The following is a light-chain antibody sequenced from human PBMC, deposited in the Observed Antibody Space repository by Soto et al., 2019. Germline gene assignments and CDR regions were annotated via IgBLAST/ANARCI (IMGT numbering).Light chain of an antibody. Sequence: DIQMTQSPSTLSASVGDRVTITCRASQSISNRLAWYQQKPGQAPKLLIYEASSLERGVPSRFSASGSGTEFTLTISGLQPDDFASYYCQQYNSYPITFGQGTRLENK. CDR3: QQYNSYPIT. J-gene: IGKJ5*01. V-gene: IGKV1-5*01. CDR2: EAS. CDR1: QSISNR.